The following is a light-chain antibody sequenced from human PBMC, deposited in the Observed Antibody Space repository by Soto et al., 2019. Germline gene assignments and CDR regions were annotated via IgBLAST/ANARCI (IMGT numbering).Light chain of an antibody. J-gene: IGKJ5*01. CDR1: KSVGNY. CDR3: QQRGDWPPGAT. CDR2: DAS. V-gene: IGKV3-11*01. Sequence: EIVLTQSPATLSLSPGERATLSCRASKSVGNYLAWYQQRPGQAPRLLIYDASNMATCIPARFSGSGSGTDFTLTIRRLEPADCAVYYCQQRGDWPPGATFGQGTRLESK.